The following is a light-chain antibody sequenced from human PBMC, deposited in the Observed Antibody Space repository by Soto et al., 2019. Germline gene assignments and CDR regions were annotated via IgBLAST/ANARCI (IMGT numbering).Light chain of an antibody. CDR2: DVS. J-gene: IGLJ2*01. CDR1: STDVGAYNF. V-gene: IGLV2-14*03. Sequence: QSALTQPDSVSGSPGQSITISSTGTSTDVGAYNFVSWYQQHPGKVPILMIYDVSNRPSGVSNRFSGSKSGNTASLTIYGLQAEDEADYYCSSYTSSSTLVVFGGGTKLTVL. CDR3: SSYTSSSTLVV.